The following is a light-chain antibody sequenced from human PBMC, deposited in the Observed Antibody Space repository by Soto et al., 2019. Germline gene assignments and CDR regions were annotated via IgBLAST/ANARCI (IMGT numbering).Light chain of an antibody. CDR2: GAS. Sequence: EIVLVQSPATLSLSPGERATLSCRASQSVGSIYLAWYQQKPGQAPRLLIYGASTRAPGIPDRFSGSGSGTDFTLTISRLEPEDIAVYLCQRYGGTPMFVFGQGTKLEIK. CDR1: QSVGSIY. V-gene: IGKV3-20*01. CDR3: QRYGGTPMFV. J-gene: IGKJ2*01.